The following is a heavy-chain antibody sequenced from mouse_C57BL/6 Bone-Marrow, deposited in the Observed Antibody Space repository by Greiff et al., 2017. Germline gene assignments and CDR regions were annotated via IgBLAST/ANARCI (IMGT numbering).Heavy chain of an antibody. CDR2: IYPGDGDT. D-gene: IGHD1-1*01. V-gene: IGHV1-82*01. CDR3: ARSITTVVRY. J-gene: IGHJ2*01. CDR1: GYAFSSSW. Sequence: VQLQQSGPELVKPGASVKISCKASGYAFSSSWMNWVKQRPGKGLEWIGRIYPGDGDTNYNGKFKGKATLTADKSSSTAYMQLSSLTSEDSAVYFCARSITTVVRYWGQGTTLTVSS.